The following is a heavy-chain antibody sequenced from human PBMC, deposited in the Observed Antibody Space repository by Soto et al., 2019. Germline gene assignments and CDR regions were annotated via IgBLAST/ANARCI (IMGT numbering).Heavy chain of an antibody. CDR2: ISYDGRNE. CDR3: VKDRGDSDY. J-gene: IGHJ4*02. Sequence: QLQLVESGGGVVQPGRSLRLSCAASAFPFSSFVMHWVRQAPGKGLEWLALISYDGRNEYYADSVQGRFAISRDNSKNMLYLQMTSLRPEDTAVYYCVKDRGDSDYWGQGALVIVSS. CDR1: AFPFSSFV. V-gene: IGHV3-30*18.